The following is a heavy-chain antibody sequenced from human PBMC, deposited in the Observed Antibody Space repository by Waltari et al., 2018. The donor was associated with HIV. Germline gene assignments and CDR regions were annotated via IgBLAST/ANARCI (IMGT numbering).Heavy chain of an antibody. V-gene: IGHV1-18*01. CDR2: ISTYNANT. CDR3: ARDGLRYSGTVYSDY. J-gene: IGHJ4*02. Sequence: QVHLVQSGAEMKKPGASVKVSCKASGYTFLSYGISWVRQAPGHGLEWMGWISTYNANTNPAQRLQGRVTMTTDTTTTTAYMELRSLTSEDTAVYYCARDGLRYSGTVYSDYWGQGTLVTVSS. CDR1: GYTFLSYG. D-gene: IGHD1-26*01.